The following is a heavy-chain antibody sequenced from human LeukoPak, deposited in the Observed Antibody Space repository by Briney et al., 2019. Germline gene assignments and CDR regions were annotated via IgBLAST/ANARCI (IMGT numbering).Heavy chain of an antibody. J-gene: IGHJ6*03. D-gene: IGHD3-3*01. Sequence: ASVKVSCKASGYTFTSYYMHWVRQAPGQGLEWMGIINPSGGSTSYAQKFQGRVTMTRDTSTSTVYMELSSLRSEDTAVYYCARDALRGVTIFGVVTPYYMDVWGKGTTVTVSS. CDR3: ARDALRGVTIFGVVTPYYMDV. V-gene: IGHV1-46*01. CDR1: GYTFTSYY. CDR2: INPSGGST.